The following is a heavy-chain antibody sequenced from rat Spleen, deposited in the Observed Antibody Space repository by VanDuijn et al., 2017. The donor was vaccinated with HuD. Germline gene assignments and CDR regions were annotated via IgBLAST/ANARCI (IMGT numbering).Heavy chain of an antibody. Sequence: EVQLVESDGGLVQPGRSLKLSCAASGFTFSDYYMAWVRQAPTKGLEWVATISFDGSSTYHRDSVKGRFTISRYNAASTLYLQMDSLRSEDTATYYCARGHSMGMDYFDYWGQGVMVTVSS. CDR2: ISFDGSST. CDR3: ARGHSMGMDYFDY. CDR1: GFTFSDYY. V-gene: IGHV5-29*01. J-gene: IGHJ2*01. D-gene: IGHD1-7*01.